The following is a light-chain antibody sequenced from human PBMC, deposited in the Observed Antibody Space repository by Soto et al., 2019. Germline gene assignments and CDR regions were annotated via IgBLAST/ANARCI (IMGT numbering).Light chain of an antibody. J-gene: IGKJ1*01. CDR3: QQYGSSPWT. CDR2: GAS. CDR1: ESVSNSY. Sequence: EIVLTQSPGTLSLSPGERATLSCRASESVSNSYIAWYQQKPGQAPRLLIYGASSRATGIPDRFSGSGSGTDFTLTISRLEPEDFGVYYCQQYGSSPWTFGEGTKVEIK. V-gene: IGKV3-20*01.